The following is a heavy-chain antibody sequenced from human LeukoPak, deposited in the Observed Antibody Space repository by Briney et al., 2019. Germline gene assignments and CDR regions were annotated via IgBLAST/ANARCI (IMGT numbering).Heavy chain of an antibody. Sequence: VASVKVSCKASGYTFTSYGISWVRQAPGQGLEWMGWISAYNGNTNYAQKPQGRVTMTTDTSTSTAYMELRSLRSDDTAVYYCARRLPGPVRIDAFDIWGQGTMVTVSS. CDR3: ARRLPGPVRIDAFDI. V-gene: IGHV1-18*01. CDR1: GYTFTSYG. D-gene: IGHD5-12*01. CDR2: ISAYNGNT. J-gene: IGHJ3*02.